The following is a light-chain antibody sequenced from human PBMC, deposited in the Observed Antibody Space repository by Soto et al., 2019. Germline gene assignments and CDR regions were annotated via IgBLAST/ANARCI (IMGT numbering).Light chain of an antibody. CDR3: SSYTTSSTYV. Sequence: QSALTQPASVSGSPGQSITISCTGTSSDVGGYNSVSWYQHHPGKAPKLMIYNVSNRPSGVSSRFSGSKSGNTASLTISGLHAEDEAEYYCSSYTTSSTYVFATGTKLTVL. CDR2: NVS. CDR1: SSDVGGYNS. V-gene: IGLV2-14*03. J-gene: IGLJ1*01.